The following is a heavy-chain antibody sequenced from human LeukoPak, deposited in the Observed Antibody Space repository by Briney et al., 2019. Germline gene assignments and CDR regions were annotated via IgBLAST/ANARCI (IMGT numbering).Heavy chain of an antibody. CDR1: GGSISSGDYY. J-gene: IGHJ6*02. Sequence: SETLSLTCTVSGGSISSGDYYWSWIRQPPGKGLEWIGYIYYSGSTNYNPSLKSRVTISVDTSKNQFSLKLSSVTAADTAVYYCARDGLYDFWRTTEPHGMDVWGQGTTVTVSS. CDR2: IYYSGST. CDR3: ARDGLYDFWRTTEPHGMDV. D-gene: IGHD3-3*01. V-gene: IGHV4-61*08.